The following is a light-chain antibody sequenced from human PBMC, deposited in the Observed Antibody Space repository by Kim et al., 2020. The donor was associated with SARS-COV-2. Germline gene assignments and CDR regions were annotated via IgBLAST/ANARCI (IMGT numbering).Light chain of an antibody. CDR1: QSISSW. CDR3: QQYTSYSWT. CDR2: HAS. J-gene: IGKJ1*01. Sequence: GDRVTITCRASQSISSWLAWYQQKPXKAPKLLIYHASSLESGVPSRFSGSGSGTEYILSISSLQPDDFATYYCQQYTSYSWTFGQGTKVDI. V-gene: IGKV1-5*01.